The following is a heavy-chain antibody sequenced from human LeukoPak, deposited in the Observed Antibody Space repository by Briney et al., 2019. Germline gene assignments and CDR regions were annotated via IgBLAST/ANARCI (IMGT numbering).Heavy chain of an antibody. Sequence: SVKVSCKAPGGTFSSYAISWVRQAPGQGLEWMGGIIPIFGTANYAQKFQGRVTITADESTSTAYMELSSLRSEDTAVYYCARGPPRYCSGGSCLNWFDPWGQGTLVTVSS. CDR1: GGTFSSYA. D-gene: IGHD2-15*01. CDR2: IIPIFGTA. V-gene: IGHV1-69*13. CDR3: ARGPPRYCSGGSCLNWFDP. J-gene: IGHJ5*02.